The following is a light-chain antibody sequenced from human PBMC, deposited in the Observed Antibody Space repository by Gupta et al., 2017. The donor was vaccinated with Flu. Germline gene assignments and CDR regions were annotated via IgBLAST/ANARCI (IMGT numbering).Light chain of an antibody. Sequence: DIQMTQSPSSLSASVGDRVTISCRASRTISTFLNWYQQRPGQAPRLLISAASIVQTGVPSRFSGSGSGTDFTLTISSLQPDDFATYYCQQTYSSLSLSFGGGTMVDVK. CDR3: QQTYSSLSLS. CDR2: AAS. CDR1: RTISTF. V-gene: IGKV1-39*01. J-gene: IGKJ4*01.